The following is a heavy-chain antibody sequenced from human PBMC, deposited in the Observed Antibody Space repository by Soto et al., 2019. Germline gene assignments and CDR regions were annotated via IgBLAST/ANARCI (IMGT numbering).Heavy chain of an antibody. CDR2: IYPGDSNT. CDR3: ARLSCSGEWCLDDRYDWFDP. Sequence: GESLKISCRGSGYSFTNYWIAWVRQMPGKGLQWMGIIYPGDSNTKYSPSFQGQVTISPDTSISTAYLQWGSLTASDTALYYCARLSCSGEWCLDDRYDWFDPWGQGTLVTVSS. CDR1: GYSFTNYW. D-gene: IGHD2-15*01. V-gene: IGHV5-51*01. J-gene: IGHJ5*02.